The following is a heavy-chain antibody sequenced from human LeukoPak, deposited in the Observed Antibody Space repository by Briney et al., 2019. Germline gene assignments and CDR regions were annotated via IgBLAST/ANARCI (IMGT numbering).Heavy chain of an antibody. CDR2: ISGSGGST. J-gene: IGHJ6*02. D-gene: IGHD3-3*01. Sequence: GGSLRLSCAASGFTFSSYAMSWVRQAPGKGLEWVSAISGSGGSTYYADSVKGRFTISRDNSKNTLYLQMNSLRAEDTAVYYCAKGKEYYDFRSGQIYYYYGMDVWGQGTTVTVSS. CDR1: GFTFSSYA. CDR3: AKGKEYYDFRSGQIYYYYGMDV. V-gene: IGHV3-23*01.